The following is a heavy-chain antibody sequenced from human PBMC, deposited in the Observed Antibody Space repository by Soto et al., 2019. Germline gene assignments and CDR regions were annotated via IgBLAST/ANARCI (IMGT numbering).Heavy chain of an antibody. V-gene: IGHV3-23*01. CDR3: AKRLDLPPDLKATVTTALYFDY. CDR1: GFTFSSYA. D-gene: IGHD4-17*01. CDR2: ISGSGGST. J-gene: IGHJ4*02. Sequence: EVQLLESGGGLVQPGGSLRLSCAASGFTFSSYAMSWVRQAPGKGLEWVSAISGSGGSTYYADSVKGRFTISRDNSKNTLYLQMNSLRAEDTAVYYCAKRLDLPPDLKATVTTALYFDYWGQGTLVTVSS.